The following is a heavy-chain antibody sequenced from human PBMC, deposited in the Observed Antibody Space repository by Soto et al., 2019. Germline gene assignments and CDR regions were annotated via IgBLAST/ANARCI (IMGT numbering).Heavy chain of an antibody. CDR3: TTVFYDSSGNPDS. CDR2: IKRKTEGGTT. D-gene: IGHD3-22*01. J-gene: IGHJ4*02. V-gene: IGHV3-15*07. Sequence: ESGGGLVKPGESLRLSCAASGLTFSYAWMNWVRQAPGKGLEWVGRIKRKTEGGTTDYAAPVKGRFTISRDDSKNTLYLQMNSLKTEDTAVYYCTTVFYDSSGNPDSWGQGTLVTVSS. CDR1: GLTFSYAW.